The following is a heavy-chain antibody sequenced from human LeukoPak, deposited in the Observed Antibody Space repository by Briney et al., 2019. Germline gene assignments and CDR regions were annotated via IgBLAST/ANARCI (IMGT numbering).Heavy chain of an antibody. CDR2: IYYSGST. CDR3: ARGSSSQVNPFDY. V-gene: IGHV4-59*01. J-gene: IGHJ4*02. D-gene: IGHD6-13*01. CDR1: GGSISSYY. Sequence: SENLSLTCTVSGGSISSYYWSWIRQPPGKGLEWIGYIYYSGSTNYNPSLKSRVTISVDTSKNQFSLKLSSVTAADTAVYYCARGSSSQVNPFDYWGQGTLVTVSS.